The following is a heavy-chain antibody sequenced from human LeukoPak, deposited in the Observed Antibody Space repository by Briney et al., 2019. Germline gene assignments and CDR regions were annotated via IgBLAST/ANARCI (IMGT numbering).Heavy chain of an antibody. CDR1: GFTISSNY. CDR2: IRYDGSNK. CDR3: AKDRREEVPAAISPADY. D-gene: IGHD2-2*02. J-gene: IGHJ4*02. V-gene: IGHV3-30*02. Sequence: GGSLRLSRAASGFTISSNYMSWVRQAPGKGLEWVAFIRYDGSNKYYADSVKGRFTISRDNSKNTLYLQMNSLRAEDTAVYYCAKDRREEVPAAISPADYWGQGTLVTVSS.